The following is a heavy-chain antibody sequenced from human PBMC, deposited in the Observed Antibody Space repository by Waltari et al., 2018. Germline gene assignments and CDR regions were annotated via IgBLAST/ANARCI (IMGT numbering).Heavy chain of an antibody. V-gene: IGHV4-38-2*01. CDR2: IYHSGST. CDR1: GYSISSGYS. D-gene: IGHD3-3*01. J-gene: IGHJ3*02. Sequence: QVQLQESGPGLVKPSETLSLTCAVSGYSISSGYSWGWILQPPWKRLEWIGSIYHSGSTYYNPSLKSRVTISVDTSKNQFSLKLSSVTAADTAVYYCARLRSYYDFWSGRHDAFDIWGQGTMVTVSS. CDR3: ARLRSYYDFWSGRHDAFDI.